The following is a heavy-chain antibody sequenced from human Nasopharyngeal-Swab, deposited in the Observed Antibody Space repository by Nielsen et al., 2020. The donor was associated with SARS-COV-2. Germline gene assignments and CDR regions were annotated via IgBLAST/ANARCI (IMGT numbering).Heavy chain of an antibody. CDR2: IYYSGST. Sequence: SETLSLTCTVSGGSISSYYWSWIRQPPGKGLEWIGYIYYSGSTNYNPSLKSRVTISVDTSKNQFSLKLSSVTAADTAVYYCARRAAAGKGNWFDPWGQGTLVTVSS. J-gene: IGHJ5*02. CDR1: GGSISSYY. CDR3: ARRAAAGKGNWFDP. V-gene: IGHV4-59*01. D-gene: IGHD6-13*01.